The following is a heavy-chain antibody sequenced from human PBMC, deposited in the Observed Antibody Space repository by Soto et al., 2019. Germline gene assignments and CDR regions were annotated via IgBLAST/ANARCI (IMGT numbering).Heavy chain of an antibody. CDR3: ATSTSGLDD. CDR1: GYTFTTYG. Sequence: QVHLVQSGAELKKPGASVKVSCKASGYTFTTYGITWVRQAPGQGPEWMGWISPYNGNTNYAQKLQGRVTMTTDTATTTAYMELRSLRSGDTAVYYYATSTSGLDDWGQGTLVTVSS. J-gene: IGHJ4*02. CDR2: ISPYNGNT. D-gene: IGHD3-3*01. V-gene: IGHV1-18*01.